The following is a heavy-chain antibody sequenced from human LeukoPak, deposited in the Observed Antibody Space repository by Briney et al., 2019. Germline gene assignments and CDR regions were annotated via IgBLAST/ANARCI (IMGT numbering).Heavy chain of an antibody. CDR3: ARVTFGATTNNYYFYHMDV. V-gene: IGHV3-21*01. J-gene: IGHJ6*03. D-gene: IGHD5-24*01. Sequence: PGGSLRLSCAASGFTFSSYSISWVRQAPGKGLEWVSSITSSGAYIDYADSVKDRFTNSRDNAKNSLYLQMNSLRAEDTAVYYCARVTFGATTNNYYFYHMDVWGKGTSVTVSS. CDR1: GFTFSSYS. CDR2: ITSSGAYI.